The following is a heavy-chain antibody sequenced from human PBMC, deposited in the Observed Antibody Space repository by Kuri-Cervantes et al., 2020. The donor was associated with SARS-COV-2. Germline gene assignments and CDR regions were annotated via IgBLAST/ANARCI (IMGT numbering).Heavy chain of an antibody. Sequence: SVKVSCKAFGGTFSSYAISWVRQAPGQGLEWMGGIIPIFGTANYAQKFQGRVTITADESTSTAYMELSSLRSEDTAVYYCAREPYYGSARDYYGMDVWGQGTTVTVSS. V-gene: IGHV1-69*13. CDR1: GGTFSSYA. J-gene: IGHJ6*02. CDR2: IIPIFGTA. D-gene: IGHD3-10*01. CDR3: AREPYYGSARDYYGMDV.